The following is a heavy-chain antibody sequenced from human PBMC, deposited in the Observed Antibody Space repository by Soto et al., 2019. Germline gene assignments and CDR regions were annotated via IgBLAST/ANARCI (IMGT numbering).Heavy chain of an antibody. Sequence: SETLSLTCSVSSDSMNSGGYYWSWIRQHPGKGLEWIGYTYSNGDTYYNPSLKSRVTISVDTSKNQFSLNLTSVTAADTAAYYCARRGGSSSGYYYYAMDVWGQGTTVTVSS. J-gene: IGHJ6*02. CDR1: SDSMNSGGYY. CDR3: ARRGGSSSGYYYYAMDV. CDR2: TYSNGDT. V-gene: IGHV4-31*03. D-gene: IGHD6-6*01.